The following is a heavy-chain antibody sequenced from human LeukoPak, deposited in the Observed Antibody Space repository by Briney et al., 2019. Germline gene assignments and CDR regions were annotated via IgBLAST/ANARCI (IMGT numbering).Heavy chain of an antibody. J-gene: IGHJ6*02. D-gene: IGHD5-18*01. V-gene: IGHV4-34*01. CDR2: INHSGST. CDR1: GGSFSGYH. CDR3: RHSSNYYGMDV. Sequence: SETLSLTCAVYGGSFSGYHWSWIRQPPGKGLEWIGEINHSGSTNYNPSLKSRVTISVDTSKNQFSLKLSSVTAADTAVYYCRHSSNYYGMDVWGQGTTVTVSS.